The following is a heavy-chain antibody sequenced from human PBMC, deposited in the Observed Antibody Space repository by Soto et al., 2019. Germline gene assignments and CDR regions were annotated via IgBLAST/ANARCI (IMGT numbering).Heavy chain of an antibody. D-gene: IGHD3-22*01. CDR3: GRLRDSSGYYPWYYYGRDV. J-gene: IGHJ6*02. Sequence: PSETLSLTCTVYGGTFSGYSWSWIRQPPGKGLEWIGEINRSGSSNYNPSPKRGVTITVDTYKNQFPLKQSYVTAAETAVYYCGRLRDSSGYYPWYYYGRDVWGEGTTDTVPS. CDR1: GGTFSGYS. V-gene: IGHV4-34*01. CDR2: INRSGSS.